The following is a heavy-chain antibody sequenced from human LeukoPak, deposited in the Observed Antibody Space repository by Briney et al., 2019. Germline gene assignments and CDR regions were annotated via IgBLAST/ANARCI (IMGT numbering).Heavy chain of an antibody. D-gene: IGHD3-9*01. CDR2: ISSNSENE. CDR3: AKTTYYDILTGYYAPNFDY. CDR1: GFGLSSYN. J-gene: IGHJ4*02. Sequence: PGGSLRLSCAASGFGLSSYNMNWVRQAPGMGRKWGSYISSNSENEVYGDSVQGRFTISRDNSKNTQYLQMNSLRAEDTAVYYCAKTTYYDILTGYYAPNFDYWGQGTLVTVSS. V-gene: IGHV3-21*04.